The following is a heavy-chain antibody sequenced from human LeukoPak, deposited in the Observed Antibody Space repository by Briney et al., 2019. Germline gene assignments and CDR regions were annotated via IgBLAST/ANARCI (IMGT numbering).Heavy chain of an antibody. CDR3: ARGVEPLAANTLAY. J-gene: IGHJ4*02. CDR2: LYSDGNT. Sequence: GGSLRLSCAASGFTVITNYMTWVRQAPGKGIEWVSVLYSDGNTKYADSVQGRFTISRDNSKNTLYLEMNSLSPDDTAVYYCARGVEPLAANTLAYWGQGTLVTVSS. CDR1: GFTVITNY. D-gene: IGHD1-14*01. V-gene: IGHV3-53*01.